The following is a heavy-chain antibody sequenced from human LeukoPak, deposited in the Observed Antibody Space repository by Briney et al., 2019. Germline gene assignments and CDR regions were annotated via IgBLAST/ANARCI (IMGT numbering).Heavy chain of an antibody. CDR2: IYWDDDK. J-gene: IGHJ4*02. D-gene: IGHD3-22*01. CDR1: GFSLSTSGVG. V-gene: IGHV2-5*02. CDR3: AFSAGEKVVNYFDY. Sequence: SGPTLVKPTQTLTLTCTFSGFSLSTSGVGVGWIRQPPGKALEWLALIYWDDDKRYSPSLKSRLTITKDTSKNQVVLTMTNMDPVATATYSCAFSAGEKVVNYFDYWGKETLVTVSS.